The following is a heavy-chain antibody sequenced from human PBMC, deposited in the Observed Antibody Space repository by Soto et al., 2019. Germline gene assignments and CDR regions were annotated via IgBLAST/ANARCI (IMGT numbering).Heavy chain of an antibody. V-gene: IGHV4-61*08. CDR3: ARLGGYYQSLGP. J-gene: IGHJ5*02. Sequence: PSETLSLTCTVSGGSISSGGYYWSWIRQPPGKGLEWIGYIYYGGTTTNNPSLNSRVAISIDTSKNQFSLTLSSVTAADTAVYYCARLGGYYQSLGPWGQGTLVTVSS. CDR2: IYYGGTT. D-gene: IGHD3-22*01. CDR1: GGSISSGGYY.